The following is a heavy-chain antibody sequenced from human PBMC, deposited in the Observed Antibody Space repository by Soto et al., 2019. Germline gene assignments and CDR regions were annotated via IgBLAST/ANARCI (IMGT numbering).Heavy chain of an antibody. CDR3: ASAACHVYCSGGSCYDV. CDR2: IRSKSSLI. J-gene: IGHJ4*02. V-gene: IGHV3-21*06. Sequence: PGGSLRLSCKVSGFTFSYPGFSWIRQAPGKGQEWISWIRSKSSLIFYADPAKGRSITSRKNNKNSVSLQKNSRSADATTPYLFASAACHVYCSGGSCYDVWGQGALVTVSS. CDR1: GFTFSYPG. D-gene: IGHD2-15*01.